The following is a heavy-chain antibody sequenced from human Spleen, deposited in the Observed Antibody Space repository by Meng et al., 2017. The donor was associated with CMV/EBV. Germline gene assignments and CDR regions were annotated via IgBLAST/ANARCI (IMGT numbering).Heavy chain of an antibody. Sequence: GESLKISCVGSGFSFSTKSMIWVRQAPGKGLEWVSSFSSGSNYIYYIDSVKGRFTISRDNDKNSLYLQMDSLRAEDTAVYYCAGVFRGGYYTNDYWGQGTLVTVSS. CDR1: GFSFSTKS. D-gene: IGHD3-3*01. CDR3: AGVFRGGYYTNDY. J-gene: IGHJ4*02. V-gene: IGHV3-21*01. CDR2: FSSGSNYI.